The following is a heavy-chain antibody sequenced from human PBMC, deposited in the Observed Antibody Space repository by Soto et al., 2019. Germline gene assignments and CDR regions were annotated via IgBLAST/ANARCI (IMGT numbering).Heavy chain of an antibody. J-gene: IGHJ4*02. CDR3: AREGPDCTSTSCYQRGFDF. Sequence: GESLKISCAVSGFTVSTSYMSWVRQGPGKGLEWVSIIYGGGSTFYADSVKGRFTISRDNSRNTLYLQMNSLRAEDTAIYYCAREGPDCTSTSCYQRGFDFWGQGTLVTVSS. D-gene: IGHD2-2*01. CDR2: IYGGGST. CDR1: GFTVSTSY. V-gene: IGHV3-66*01.